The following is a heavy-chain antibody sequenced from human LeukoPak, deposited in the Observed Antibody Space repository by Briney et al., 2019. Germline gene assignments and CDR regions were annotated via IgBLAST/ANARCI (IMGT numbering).Heavy chain of an antibody. CDR3: AREQVVVVPAALDY. CDR2: ISSSSSYI. CDR1: GFTFSSYS. J-gene: IGHJ4*02. V-gene: IGHV3-21*01. D-gene: IGHD2-2*01. Sequence: PGGSLRLSCAASGFTFSSYSMNWVRQAPGKGLEWVSSISSSSSYIYYADSVKGRFTISRDNAKSSLYLQMNSLRAEDTAVYYCAREQVVVVPAALDYWGQGTLVTVSS.